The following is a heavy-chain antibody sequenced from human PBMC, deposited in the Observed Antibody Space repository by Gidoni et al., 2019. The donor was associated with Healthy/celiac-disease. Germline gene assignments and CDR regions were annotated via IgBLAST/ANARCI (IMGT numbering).Heavy chain of an antibody. CDR3: AKARFYCSGGSCYSMYYFDY. J-gene: IGHJ4*02. V-gene: IGHV3-23*01. CDR2: ISGSGGST. CDR1: GFTFSSYA. D-gene: IGHD2-15*01. Sequence: EVQLLESGGGLVQPGGSLRLSCAAYGFTFSSYAMSWVRQAPGKGLEWVSAISGSGGSTYYADSVKGRFTISRDNSKNTLYLQMNSLRTEDTAVYYCAKARFYCSGGSCYSMYYFDYWGQGTLVTVSS.